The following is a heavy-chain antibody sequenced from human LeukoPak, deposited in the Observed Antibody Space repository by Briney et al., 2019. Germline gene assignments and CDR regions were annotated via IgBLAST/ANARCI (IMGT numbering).Heavy chain of an antibody. D-gene: IGHD6-13*01. Sequence: GESLKISCKGSGYSFTSYWIGWVRQMPGKGLEWMGIIYPGDSDTRYSPSFQGQVTISADKSISTTYLQWSSLKASDTAMYYCARRSSSAAAGTYWFDPWGQGTLVTVSS. V-gene: IGHV5-51*01. J-gene: IGHJ5*02. CDR1: GYSFTSYW. CDR3: ARRSSSAAAGTYWFDP. CDR2: IYPGDSDT.